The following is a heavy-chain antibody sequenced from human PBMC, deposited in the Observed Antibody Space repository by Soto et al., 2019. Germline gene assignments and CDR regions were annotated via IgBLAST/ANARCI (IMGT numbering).Heavy chain of an antibody. V-gene: IGHV4-59*12. CDR3: VRVGVGIGNHFDS. Sequence: SETLSLTCSVSNGSISGFYWTWIRQPPGKILEWIGYIHYSGRTDYNPSLTSRATMSVDTSKNQFSLNLKSITAADTAVYYCVRVGVGIGNHFDSWGRGTRVTVSS. J-gene: IGHJ4*02. D-gene: IGHD1-26*01. CDR2: IHYSGRT. CDR1: NGSISGFY.